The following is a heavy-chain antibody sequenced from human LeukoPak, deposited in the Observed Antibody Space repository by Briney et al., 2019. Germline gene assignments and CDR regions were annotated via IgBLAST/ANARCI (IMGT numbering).Heavy chain of an antibody. CDR1: GLPIGDFA. CDR3: ARESGKFDY. Sequence: PGGSLRLSCVASGLPIGDFAMHWVRQAPGKGLEWVSLISGDGVSTFYADSVKGRFSLSRDNSKNSLSLEMNSLRTEDTAMYYCARESGKFDYWGQGTLVAVSS. CDR2: ISGDGVST. J-gene: IGHJ4*02. V-gene: IGHV3-43*02.